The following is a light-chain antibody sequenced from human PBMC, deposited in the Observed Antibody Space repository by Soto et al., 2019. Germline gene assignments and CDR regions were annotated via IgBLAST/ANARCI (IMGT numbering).Light chain of an antibody. CDR3: QHYNSFSLT. Sequence: DIQMTQSPSTLSTSIGDRVTITCRASQSISSWLAWYQQKPGKAPNLLIYKASSLQRGVPSRFSGSESGTEFTLTINNLQTDDFATYYCQHYNSFSLTFGPGTKVDIE. CDR2: KAS. J-gene: IGKJ1*01. V-gene: IGKV1-5*03. CDR1: QSISSW.